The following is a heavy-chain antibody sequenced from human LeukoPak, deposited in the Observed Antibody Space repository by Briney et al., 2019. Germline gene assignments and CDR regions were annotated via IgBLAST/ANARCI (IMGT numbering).Heavy chain of an antibody. Sequence: GGSLRLSCAASGFTFSNYGMHWVRQAPGKGLEWVAVISYDGSNKYYTDSVKGRFTISRDNSKNTLYLQMNSLRAEDTAVYYCARDGKSGLWFGEPDQNWFDPWGQGTLVTVSS. V-gene: IGHV3-30*03. CDR2: ISYDGSNK. CDR1: GFTFSNYG. J-gene: IGHJ5*02. D-gene: IGHD3-10*01. CDR3: ARDGKSGLWFGEPDQNWFDP.